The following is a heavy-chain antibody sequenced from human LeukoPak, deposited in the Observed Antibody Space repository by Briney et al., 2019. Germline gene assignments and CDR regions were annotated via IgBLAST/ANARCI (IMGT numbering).Heavy chain of an antibody. CDR3: VRGAFYAAY. CDR2: IKQDGSEK. V-gene: IGHV3-7*01. Sequence: TGGSLRLSCAASGFTFSSYAMSWVRQAPGKGLEWVANIKQDGSEKYYVDSVKGRFSISRDNVKNALYLQMNSLRVVDTGIYYCVRGAFYAAYWGQGTLVTVSS. CDR1: GFTFSSYA. J-gene: IGHJ4*02. D-gene: IGHD2/OR15-2a*01.